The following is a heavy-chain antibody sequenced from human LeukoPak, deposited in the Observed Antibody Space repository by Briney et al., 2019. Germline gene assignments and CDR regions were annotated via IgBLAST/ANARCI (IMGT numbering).Heavy chain of an antibody. V-gene: IGHV3-23*01. CDR1: GFTFSNYA. D-gene: IGHD6-19*01. Sequence: GSLRLSCAASGFTFSNYAMSWVRQAPGKGLEWVSSISGSGDSTYYADSVKGRFTISRDTSKNTLYLQMNSLRAEDTAVYYCAKVSSGWSDPFDYWGQETLVTVSS. J-gene: IGHJ4*02. CDR2: ISGSGDST. CDR3: AKVSSGWSDPFDY.